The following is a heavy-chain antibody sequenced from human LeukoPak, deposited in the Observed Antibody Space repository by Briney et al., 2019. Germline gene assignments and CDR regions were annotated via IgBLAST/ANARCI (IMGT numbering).Heavy chain of an antibody. V-gene: IGHV3-21*01. CDR1: GFTFSSYS. D-gene: IGHD3-22*01. J-gene: IGHJ4*02. CDR2: IRSSSSYI. Sequence: GGSLRLSCAASGFTFSSYSMNWVRQAPGKGLEWVSSIRSSSSYIYYADSVKGRFTISRDNAKNSLYLQMNSLRAEDTAVYYCARDWYYYDSSGYYYEYFDYWGQGTLVTVSS. CDR3: ARDWYYYDSSGYYYEYFDY.